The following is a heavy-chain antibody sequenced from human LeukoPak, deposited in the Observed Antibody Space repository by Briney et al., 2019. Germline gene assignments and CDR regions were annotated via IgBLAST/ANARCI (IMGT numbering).Heavy chain of an antibody. CDR1: GGPMRSYY. CDR2: ISYSGYT. CDR3: ARGRNDNGGMFFDS. V-gene: IGHV4-59*01. D-gene: IGHD4-23*01. J-gene: IGHJ4*02. Sequence: SETLSLTCTVSGGPMRSYYWSWIRQAPGKGLEWIGFISYSGYTSYSPTLKSRVAISVDTSKSQFSLRLNSMTAADTAIYYCARGRNDNGGMFFDSWAQGTLVTVSS.